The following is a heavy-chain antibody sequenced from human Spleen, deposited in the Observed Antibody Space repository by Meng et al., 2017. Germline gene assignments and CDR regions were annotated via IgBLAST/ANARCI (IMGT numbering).Heavy chain of an antibody. Sequence: GGSLRLSCAVSGVSFSDSDIHWVRQASGKGLEWVSYISGSGTPIYYADSVKGRFTISRDNAKSSLYLQMNSLRAEDTAVYYCARKGVAYDYWGQGTPVTVSS. J-gene: IGHJ4*02. CDR2: ISGSGTPI. CDR1: GVSFSDSD. CDR3: ARKGVAYDY. D-gene: IGHD3-16*01. V-gene: IGHV3-11*01.